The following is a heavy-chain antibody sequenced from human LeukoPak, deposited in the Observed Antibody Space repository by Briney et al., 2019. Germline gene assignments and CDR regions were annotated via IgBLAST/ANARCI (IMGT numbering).Heavy chain of an antibody. Sequence: ASVKVSCKASGFTFTSSAVQWVRQARGQRLEWIGWIVVGSGNTNYAQKFQGRVTITRDMSTSTAYMELSSLRSEDTAVYYCAADYGDYAYNWFDPWGQGTLVTVSS. CDR2: IVVGSGNT. CDR3: AADYGDYAYNWFDP. CDR1: GFTFTSSA. V-gene: IGHV1-58*01. D-gene: IGHD4-17*01. J-gene: IGHJ5*02.